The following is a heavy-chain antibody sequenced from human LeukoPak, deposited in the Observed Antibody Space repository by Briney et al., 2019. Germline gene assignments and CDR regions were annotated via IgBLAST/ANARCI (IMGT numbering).Heavy chain of an antibody. V-gene: IGHV3-9*01. Sequence: GGSLRLSCAASGFTFDDYAMHWVRQAPGKGLEWVSGISWNSGSIGYADSVKGRFTISRDNAKNSLYLQMNSLRAEDTALYYCASLLAAFDIWGQGTMVIVSS. CDR3: ASLLAAFDI. CDR2: ISWNSGSI. CDR1: GFTFDDYA. J-gene: IGHJ3*02.